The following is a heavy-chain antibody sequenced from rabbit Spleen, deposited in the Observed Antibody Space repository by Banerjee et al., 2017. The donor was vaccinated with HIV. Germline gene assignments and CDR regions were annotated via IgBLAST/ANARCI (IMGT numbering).Heavy chain of an antibody. D-gene: IGHD5-1*01. CDR3: ARGEYDNGSDFKL. CDR1: GVSLNDKDV. J-gene: IGHJ4*01. Sequence: QEQVKETGGGLVQPGGSLTLTCKASGVSLNDKDVMCWVRQAPGKGLEWIACIAGSSSGFTYSATWAKGRFTCSKTSSTTVTLQMTGLTAADTATYFCARGEYDNGSDFKLWGPGTLVTVS. V-gene: IGHV1S45*01. CDR2: IAGSSSGFT.